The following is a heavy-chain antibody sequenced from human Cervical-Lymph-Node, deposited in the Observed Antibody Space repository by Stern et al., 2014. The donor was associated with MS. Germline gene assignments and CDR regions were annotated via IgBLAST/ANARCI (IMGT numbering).Heavy chain of an antibody. CDR1: GYIFNSYY. J-gene: IGHJ4*02. Sequence: QLVQSGAEIKKPGASVKVSCKASGYIFNSYYLHWVRQTPGQGLEWMGIITPSGIRRSYAPKFQGRVNMTSDTPTTTVYMELRSLRPDDTAVYYCARGAYYDSSEGNDYWGQGTLVTVSS. D-gene: IGHD3-22*01. CDR2: ITPSGIRR. V-gene: IGHV1-46*02. CDR3: ARGAYYDSSEGNDY.